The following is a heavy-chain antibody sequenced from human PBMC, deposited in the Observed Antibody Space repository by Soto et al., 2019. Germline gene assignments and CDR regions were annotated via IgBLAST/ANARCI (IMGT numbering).Heavy chain of an antibody. CDR3: ARDPLMGALDT. D-gene: IGHD1-26*01. Sequence: DVQLVESGGGLVQPGGSLRLSCAASGFTVRSNHMSWVRQSPGKGLEWVSLIFSGGSTHYRDSVKGRFTISRDNFKNTLFLQLNSLRAEDTAVYYCARDPLMGALDTWGQGTLVTVSS. CDR2: IFSGGST. J-gene: IGHJ5*02. V-gene: IGHV3-66*01. CDR1: GFTVRSNH.